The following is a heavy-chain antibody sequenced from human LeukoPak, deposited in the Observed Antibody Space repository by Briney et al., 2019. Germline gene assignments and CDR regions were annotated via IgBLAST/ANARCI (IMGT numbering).Heavy chain of an antibody. CDR2: IYYSGST. Sequence: PSETLSLTCTVSGGSISGYYWSWIRQPPGKGLECIGYIYYSGSTNYNPSPKSRVTISVDTSRNQFSLKLTSVTAADTAVYYCAKVSDRDSSGYYWGFESWGQGTLVTVSS. CDR1: GGSISGYY. V-gene: IGHV4-59*08. J-gene: IGHJ4*02. D-gene: IGHD3-22*01. CDR3: AKVSDRDSSGYYWGFES.